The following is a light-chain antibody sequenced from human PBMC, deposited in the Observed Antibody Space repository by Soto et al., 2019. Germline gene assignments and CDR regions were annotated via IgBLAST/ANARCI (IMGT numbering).Light chain of an antibody. J-gene: IGKJ5*01. Sequence: EIVLTQSPATLSLSPVERATLSCRASQSVSSYLAWYQHKPGQAPRLLIYDASTRATDIPARFSGSGSGTDFTLTISSLESEDSAIYYCQQRSNWPSISFGQGTRLEIK. CDR3: QQRSNWPSIS. CDR1: QSVSSY. CDR2: DAS. V-gene: IGKV3-11*01.